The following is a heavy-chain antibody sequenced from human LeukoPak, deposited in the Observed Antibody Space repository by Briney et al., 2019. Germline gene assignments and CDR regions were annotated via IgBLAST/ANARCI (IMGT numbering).Heavy chain of an antibody. CDR3: ARSPPSTVTKSPYYFDY. CDR2: IKQDGSEE. V-gene: IGHV3-7*04. Sequence: GGSLRLSCAASGFTFSSYWMNWVRQAPGKGLEWVANIKQDGSEEYYVDSVKGRFTISRDNAKNSLFLQMNSLRAEDTAVYYCARSPPSTVTKSPYYFDYWGQG. J-gene: IGHJ4*02. CDR1: GFTFSSYW. D-gene: IGHD4-17*01.